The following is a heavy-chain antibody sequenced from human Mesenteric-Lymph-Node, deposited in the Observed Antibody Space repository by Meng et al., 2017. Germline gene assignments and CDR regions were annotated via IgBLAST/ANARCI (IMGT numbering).Heavy chain of an antibody. D-gene: IGHD6-13*01. CDR1: GDTFTSYG. J-gene: IGHJ5*02. Sequence: VRLVQSGAEVEKPGASVKVSCKASGDTFTSYGISWVRQAPGQGLEWMGWISAYNGNTNYAQKLQGRVTMTTDTSTSTAYMELRSLRSDDTAVYYCARVFLAAAGQNWFDPWGQGTLVTVSS. CDR2: ISAYNGNT. V-gene: IGHV1-18*01. CDR3: ARVFLAAAGQNWFDP.